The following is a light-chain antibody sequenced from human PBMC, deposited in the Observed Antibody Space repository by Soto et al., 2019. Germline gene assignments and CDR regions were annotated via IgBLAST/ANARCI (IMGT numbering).Light chain of an antibody. CDR2: AAS. V-gene: IGKV3-15*01. Sequence: ERVMTQSPATLSVSPGERATLSFRASQSIRSDLACYQQKPGQAPRLLIYAASTRATSIPARFSGGGSETEFTLTISSLQSEDFAVYYCQQNNNWPLTFGGGTKVDIK. CDR3: QQNNNWPLT. CDR1: QSIRSD. J-gene: IGKJ4*01.